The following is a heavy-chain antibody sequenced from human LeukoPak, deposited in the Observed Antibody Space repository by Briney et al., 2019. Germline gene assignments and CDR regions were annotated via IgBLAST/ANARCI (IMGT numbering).Heavy chain of an antibody. CDR2: IIPIFGTA. CDR3: AREIAAAGCIDY. J-gene: IGHJ4*02. Sequence: ASVKVSCKASGYTFTSYGISWVRQAPGQGLERMGGIIPIFGTANYAQKFQGRVTITADESTSTAYMELSSLRSEDTAVYYCAREIAAAGCIDYWGQGTLVTVSP. D-gene: IGHD6-13*01. V-gene: IGHV1-69*13. CDR1: GYTFTSYG.